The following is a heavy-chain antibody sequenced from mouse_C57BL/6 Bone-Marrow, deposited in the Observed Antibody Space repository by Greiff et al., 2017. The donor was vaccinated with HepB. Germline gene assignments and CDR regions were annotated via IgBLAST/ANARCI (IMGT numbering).Heavy chain of an antibody. J-gene: IGHJ2*01. V-gene: IGHV14-4*01. CDR1: GFNIKDAY. Sequence: VQLKESGAELVRPGASVKLSCTASGFNIKDAYMHWVKQRPEPGLEWIGWIDPENGDTEYAPKFQGKATITADTSANTAYLKLSSLTSEDTAVYYCTTGGFFDYWGQGTTLTVSS. CDR2: IDPENGDT. CDR3: TTGGFFDY.